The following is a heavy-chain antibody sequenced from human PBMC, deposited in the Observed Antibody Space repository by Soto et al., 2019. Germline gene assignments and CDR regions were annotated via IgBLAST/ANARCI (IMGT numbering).Heavy chain of an antibody. D-gene: IGHD3-22*01. V-gene: IGHV4-34*01. J-gene: IGHJ4*02. CDR2: INHSGST. CDR1: GGSFSGYY. CDR3: ARATMIPGYFDY. Sequence: SETLSLTCAVYGGSFSGYYWSWIRQPPGKGLEWIGEINHSGSTNYNPSLKSRVTISVDTSKNQFSLKLSSVTAADTAVYYCARATMIPGYFDYWGQGTLVTVSS.